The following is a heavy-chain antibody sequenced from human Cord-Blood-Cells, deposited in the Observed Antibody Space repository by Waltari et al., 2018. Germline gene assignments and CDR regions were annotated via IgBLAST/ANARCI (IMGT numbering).Heavy chain of an antibody. V-gene: IGHV3-33*01. CDR1: GFTFSSYG. CDR3: ARDRGDAFDI. D-gene: IGHD7-27*01. CDR2: IWYDGSNK. Sequence: QVQLVESGGGVVQPGRSLRLSWAASGFTFSSYGVHWVRQAPGKGLEWVAVIWYDGSNKYYADAVKGRFTISRDNSKNTLYLQMNSLRAEDTAVYYCARDRGDAFDIWGQGTMVTVSS. J-gene: IGHJ3*02.